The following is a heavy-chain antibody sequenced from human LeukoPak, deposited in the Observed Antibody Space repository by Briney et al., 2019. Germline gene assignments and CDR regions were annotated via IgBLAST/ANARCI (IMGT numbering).Heavy chain of an antibody. D-gene: IGHD6-19*01. CDR2: IYYSGST. CDR3: ARVGYSSGWFDY. J-gene: IGHJ4*02. V-gene: IGHV4-59*01. CDR1: GGSISSYY. Sequence: SETLSLTCTVSGGSISSYYWSWIRQPPGKGVEWIGYIYYSGSTNYNPSLKSRVTISVDTSKNQFSLKLSSVTAADTAVYYCARVGYSSGWFDYWGQGTLVTVSS.